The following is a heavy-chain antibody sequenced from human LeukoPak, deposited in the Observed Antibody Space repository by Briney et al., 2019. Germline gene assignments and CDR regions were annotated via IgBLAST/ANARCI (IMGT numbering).Heavy chain of an antibody. Sequence: ASVKLSCTASGYTFTRYGINWVRQAPGQRLGLMGWINAGNGNTKYSQEFKGRVTITRDTSASTAYMELSSLRSEDMAVYYCARSLAAAGTWFDYWSQGTLVTVSS. CDR2: INAGNGNT. J-gene: IGHJ4*02. V-gene: IGHV1-3*03. CDR3: ARSLAAAGTWFDY. CDR1: GYTFTRYG. D-gene: IGHD6-13*01.